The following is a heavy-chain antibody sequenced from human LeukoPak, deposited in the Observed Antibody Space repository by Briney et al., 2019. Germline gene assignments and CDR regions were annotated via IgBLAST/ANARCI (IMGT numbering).Heavy chain of an antibody. CDR1: GLTFSDNG. V-gene: IGHV3-48*02. J-gene: IGHJ3*01. CDR3: ATNPHSGSWG. Sequence: GGSMRLSCAASGLTFSDNGVSWVRQAPGTGLECVSYISGDSRTICYADSVKGRFTISRDNAKNSLYLQMNSLRDEDTAVYYCATNPHSGSWGWGQGTMVTVSS. D-gene: IGHD1-26*01. CDR2: ISGDSRTI.